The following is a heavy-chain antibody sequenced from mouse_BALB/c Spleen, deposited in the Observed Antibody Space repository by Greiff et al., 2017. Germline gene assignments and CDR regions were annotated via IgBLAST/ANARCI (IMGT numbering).Heavy chain of an antibody. CDR2: ISDGGSYT. D-gene: IGHD1-1*01. Sequence: EVKVEESGGGLVKPGGSLKLSCAASGFTFSDYYMYWVRQTPEKRLEWVATISDGGSYTYYPDSVKGRFTISRDNAKNNLYLQMSSLKSEDTAMYYCARESATVGDYWGQGTSVTVSS. J-gene: IGHJ4*01. CDR3: ARESATVGDY. CDR1: GFTFSDYY. V-gene: IGHV5-4*02.